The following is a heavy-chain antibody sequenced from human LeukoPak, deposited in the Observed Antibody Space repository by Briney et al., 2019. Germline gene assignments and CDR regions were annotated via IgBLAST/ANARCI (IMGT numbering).Heavy chain of an antibody. J-gene: IGHJ4*02. CDR3: ASTHLNIAARPGFDY. CDR1: GFSISSSKL. CDR2: IYYSGST. Sequence: PSGTPSLTSAVSGFSISSSKLGGWIPQPPGKGPGGIGYIYYSGSTNYNPSLKSRVTMSVDTSKNQFSLKLSSVTALDTAVYYCASTHLNIAARPGFDYWGQGTLVTVSS. D-gene: IGHD6-6*01. V-gene: IGHV4-28*06.